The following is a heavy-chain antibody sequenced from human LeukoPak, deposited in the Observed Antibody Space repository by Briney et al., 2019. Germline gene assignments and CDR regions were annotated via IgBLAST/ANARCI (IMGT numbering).Heavy chain of an antibody. D-gene: IGHD5-18*01. Sequence: SETLSLTCAVSGYSISSDYYWGWIRQPPGKGLEWIGEINHSGSTNYNPSLKSRVTISVDTSKNQFSLKLSSVTAADTAVYYCARGLGYSYGTLYWDYWGQGTLVTVSS. J-gene: IGHJ4*02. CDR3: ARGLGYSYGTLYWDY. CDR2: INHSGST. V-gene: IGHV4-38-2*01. CDR1: GYSISSDYY.